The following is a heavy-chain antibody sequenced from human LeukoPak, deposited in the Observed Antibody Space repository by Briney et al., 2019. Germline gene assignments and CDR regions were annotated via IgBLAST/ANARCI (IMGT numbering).Heavy chain of an antibody. V-gene: IGHV3-30*02. CDR3: AKDPRHIPDAFDI. D-gene: IGHD2-21*01. Sequence: GGSLRLSCAASGFTFSSYGMHWVRQAPGKGLEWVAFIRYDGSNKYYADSVKGRFTISRDNSKNTLCLQMNSLRAEDTAVYYCAKDPRHIPDAFDIWGQGTMVTVSS. CDR1: GFTFSSYG. J-gene: IGHJ3*02. CDR2: IRYDGSNK.